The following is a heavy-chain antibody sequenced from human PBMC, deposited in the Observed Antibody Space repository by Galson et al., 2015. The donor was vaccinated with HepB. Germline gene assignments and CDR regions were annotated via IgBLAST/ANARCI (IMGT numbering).Heavy chain of an antibody. J-gene: IGHJ5*02. CDR1: GYTLTSHY. V-gene: IGHV1-46*01. CDR3: ARGPGNWFDP. CDR2: IHPTSGST. Sequence: SVKVSCKASGYTLTSHYMHWVRQAPGQGLEWMGIIHPTSGSTTYAQKFQGRVTMTSATSTSTVYMELSSLRSEDTAVYYCARGPGNWFDPWGQGTLVTVSS. D-gene: IGHD1-1*01.